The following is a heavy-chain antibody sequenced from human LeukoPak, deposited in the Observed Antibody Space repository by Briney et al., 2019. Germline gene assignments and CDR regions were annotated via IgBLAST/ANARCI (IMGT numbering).Heavy chain of an antibody. Sequence: SETLSLTCAVYGGSFSGYYWSWIRQPPGKGLEWIGEINHSGSTNYNPSLKSRVTISVDASKNQFSLKLSSVTAADTAVYYCARRGYSYGWGLKGYYFDYWGQGTLVTVSS. J-gene: IGHJ4*02. V-gene: IGHV4-34*01. CDR3: ARRGYSYGWGLKGYYFDY. CDR1: GGSFSGYY. D-gene: IGHD5-18*01. CDR2: INHSGST.